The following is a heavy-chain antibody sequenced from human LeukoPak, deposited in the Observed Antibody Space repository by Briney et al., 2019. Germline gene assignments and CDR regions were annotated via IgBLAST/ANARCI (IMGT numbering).Heavy chain of an antibody. CDR1: NGSISSYY. Sequence: SETLSLTCTVSNGSISSYYWSWIRQPPGKGLEWIGYIYSSGSTNYNPSLKSRVTISVDTSKNQFSLKLSSVTAADTAVYYCAREGSTNILDYWGQGTLVTVSS. J-gene: IGHJ4*02. V-gene: IGHV4-59*01. CDR2: IYSSGST. D-gene: IGHD2-2*01. CDR3: AREGSTNILDY.